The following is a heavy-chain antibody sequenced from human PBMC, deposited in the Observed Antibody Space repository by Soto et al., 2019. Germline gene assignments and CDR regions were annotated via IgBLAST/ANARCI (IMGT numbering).Heavy chain of an antibody. D-gene: IGHD3-3*01. V-gene: IGHV4-39*01. CDR2: IYYSGST. CDR3: ARRPRFWFDP. J-gene: IGHJ5*02. CDR1: GGSISSSSYY. Sequence: SETLSLTCTVSGGSISSSSYYWGWIRQPPGKGLEWIGSIYYSGSTYYNPSLKSRVTISVDTSKNQFSLKLSSVTAADTAVYNCARRPRFWFDPWGQGTLVTVSS.